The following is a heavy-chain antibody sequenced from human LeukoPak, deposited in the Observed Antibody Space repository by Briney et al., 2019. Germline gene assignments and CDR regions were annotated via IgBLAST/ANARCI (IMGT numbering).Heavy chain of an antibody. CDR2: INSDGSST. D-gene: IGHD5-24*01. CDR3: ARGRRWLQFGAYYFDY. V-gene: IGHV3-74*01. CDR1: GFTFSSYW. J-gene: IGHJ4*02. Sequence: GGSLRLSCAASGFTFSSYWMHWVRHAPGKGLVWVSRINSDGSSTSYADSVKGRFTISRDNAKNTLYLQMNSLRAEDTAVYYCARGRRWLQFGAYYFDYWGQGTLVTVSS.